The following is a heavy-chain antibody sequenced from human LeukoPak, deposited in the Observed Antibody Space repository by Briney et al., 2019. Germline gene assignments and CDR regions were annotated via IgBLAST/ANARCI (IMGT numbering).Heavy chain of an antibody. CDR1: GFTFSTYA. Sequence: GGSLRLSCAASGFTFSTYAMSGVRQAPAKGLDWVSTISGNGHQTYYGDSVKGRFSVSRDNSKNILYLQMDSLRADDSALYYCAKDANYYDSSGFFIPFDYWGQGTLVTVSS. D-gene: IGHD3-22*01. J-gene: IGHJ4*02. CDR2: ISGNGHQT. CDR3: AKDANYYDSSGFFIPFDY. V-gene: IGHV3-23*01.